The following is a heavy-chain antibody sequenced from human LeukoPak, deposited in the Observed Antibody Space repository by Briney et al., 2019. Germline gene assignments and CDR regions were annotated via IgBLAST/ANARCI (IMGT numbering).Heavy chain of an antibody. Sequence: KPGESLQISCKGSGYSFTSYWIGWVRQLPGKGLEWMGIIYPGDSDTRYSPSFQGQVTISADKSISTAYLQWSSLKASDTAMYYCARQGRFLEWLSPVYYYGMDVWGQGTTVTVSS. CDR1: GYSFTSYW. D-gene: IGHD3-3*01. CDR2: IYPGDSDT. J-gene: IGHJ6*02. V-gene: IGHV5-51*01. CDR3: ARQGRFLEWLSPVYYYGMDV.